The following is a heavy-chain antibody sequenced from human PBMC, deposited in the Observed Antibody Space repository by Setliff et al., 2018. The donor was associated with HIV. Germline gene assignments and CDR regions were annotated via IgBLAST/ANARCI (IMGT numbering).Heavy chain of an antibody. CDR1: GGSISSYY. CDR3: ARDRTHSKVPRPYYYMDV. Sequence: SETLSLTCTVSGGSISSYYWSWIRQPAGKGLEWIGRIYTSGSTNYNPSLKSRVTMSVDTSKNQFSLKLSSVTAADTAVYYCARDRTHSKVPRPYYYMDVWGKGTPVTVSS. J-gene: IGHJ6*03. V-gene: IGHV4-4*07. D-gene: IGHD6-13*01. CDR2: IYTSGST.